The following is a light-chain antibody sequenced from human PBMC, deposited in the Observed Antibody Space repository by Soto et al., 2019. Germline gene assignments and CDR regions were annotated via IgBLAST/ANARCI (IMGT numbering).Light chain of an antibody. CDR3: CSYAGGGTLV. CDR2: DVS. J-gene: IGLJ2*01. CDR1: SSDVGGYNY. V-gene: IGLV2-11*01. Sequence: SALTQPRSVSGSPGQSVTISCTGTSSDVGGYNYVSWYQQHPGKAPKLMIYDVSKRPSGVPDRFSGSKSGNTASLTISGLQAEDEADYYCCSYAGGGTLVFGGGTKLTVL.